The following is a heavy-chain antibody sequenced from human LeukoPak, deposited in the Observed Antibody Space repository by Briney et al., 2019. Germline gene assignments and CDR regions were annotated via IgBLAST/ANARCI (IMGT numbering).Heavy chain of an antibody. CDR2: ISGSGGST. D-gene: IGHD2-2*01. V-gene: IGHV3-23*01. J-gene: IGHJ3*02. CDR3: AKPYCSSTSCYSNSDAFDI. Sequence: GGSLRLSCAASGFTFSSYAMSWVRQAPGKGLEWGSAISGSGGSTYYADSVKGRFTISRDNSKNTLYLQMNSLRAEDTAVYYCAKPYCSSTSCYSNSDAFDIWGQGTMVTVSS. CDR1: GFTFSSYA.